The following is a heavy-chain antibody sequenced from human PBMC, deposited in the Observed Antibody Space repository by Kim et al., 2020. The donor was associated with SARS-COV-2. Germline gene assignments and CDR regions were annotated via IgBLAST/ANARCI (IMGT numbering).Heavy chain of an antibody. V-gene: IGHV4-34*01. Sequence: SETLSLTCAVYGGSFSGYYWSWIRQPPGKGLEWIGEINHSGSTNYNPSLKSRVTISVDTSKNQFSLKLSSVTAADTAVYYCARGTHYYGAFDIWGQGTMVTVSS. CDR3: ARGTHYYGAFDI. CDR1: GGSFSGYY. D-gene: IGHD3-10*01. CDR2: INHSGST. J-gene: IGHJ3*02.